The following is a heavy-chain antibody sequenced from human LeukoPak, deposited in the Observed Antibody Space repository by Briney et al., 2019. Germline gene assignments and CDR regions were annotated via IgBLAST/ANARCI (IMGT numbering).Heavy chain of an antibody. CDR1: GGSFSGYY. CDR3: ARGAGWDIVVVKGYFDY. V-gene: IGHV4-34*01. D-gene: IGHD2-2*01. J-gene: IGHJ4*02. Sequence: PSETLSLTCAVYGGSFSGYYWSWIRQPPGKGLEWIGEINHSGSTNYNPSLKSRVTISVDTSKNQFSLKLSSVTAADTAVYYCARGAGWDIVVVKGYFDYWGQGTLVTVSS. CDR2: INHSGST.